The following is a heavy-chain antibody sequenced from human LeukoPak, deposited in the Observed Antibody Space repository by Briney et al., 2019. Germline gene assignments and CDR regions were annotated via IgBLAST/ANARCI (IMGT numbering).Heavy chain of an antibody. CDR3: ARAPSEIGGYYPEYFRH. J-gene: IGHJ1*01. CDR2: IKSDGKT. Sequence: PGGSLRLSCAASGFTFSSDWMHWARQAPGKGLVWVSRIKSDGKTNYADSVKGRFTISRDNAKNTVSLQMNSLRAEDMGVYYCARAPSEIGGYYPEYFRHWGQGTLVTVSS. CDR1: GFTFSSDW. D-gene: IGHD3-22*01. V-gene: IGHV3-74*01.